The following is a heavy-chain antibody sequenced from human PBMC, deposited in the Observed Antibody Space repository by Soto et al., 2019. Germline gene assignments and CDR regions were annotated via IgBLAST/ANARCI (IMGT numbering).Heavy chain of an antibody. J-gene: IGHJ4*02. D-gene: IGHD2-15*01. CDR1: GGSISSSSYY. CDR3: ATLKRWELPGS. Sequence: QLQLQESGPGLVKPSETLSLTCTVSGGSISSSSYYWGWIRQPPGKGLEWIGSIYYSGSTYYNPSLKSRVTISVDTSKNQFSLKLSSVTAADTAVYYCATLKRWELPGSWGQGTLVTVSS. CDR2: IYYSGST. V-gene: IGHV4-39*01.